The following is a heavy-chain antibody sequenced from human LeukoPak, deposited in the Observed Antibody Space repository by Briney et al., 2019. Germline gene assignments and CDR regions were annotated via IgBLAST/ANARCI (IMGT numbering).Heavy chain of an antibody. CDR2: INHSGST. CDR1: GVSISSSNW. Sequence: PSETLSLTCAVSGVSISSSNWWSWVRQPPGKGLEWIGEINHSGSTNYNPSLKSRVTISVDTSKNQFSLKLSSVTAADTAVYYCARAYYDYVWGSYTDAFDIWGQGTMVTVSS. J-gene: IGHJ3*02. D-gene: IGHD3-16*01. V-gene: IGHV4-4*02. CDR3: ARAYYDYVWGSYTDAFDI.